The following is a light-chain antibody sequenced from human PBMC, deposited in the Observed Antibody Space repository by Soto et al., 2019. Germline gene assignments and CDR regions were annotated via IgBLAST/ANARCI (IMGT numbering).Light chain of an antibody. Sequence: QSVLTQPPSASGTPGQRVTISCSGSRSNIGSNLVNWYQQLPGTAPKLLMYNNNQRPSGVPDRFSGSKSGTSASLAISGLQAEDEADYYCQSYDISLSGWVFGGGTKLTVL. J-gene: IGLJ3*02. V-gene: IGLV1-44*01. CDR2: NNN. CDR1: RSNIGSNL. CDR3: QSYDISLSGWV.